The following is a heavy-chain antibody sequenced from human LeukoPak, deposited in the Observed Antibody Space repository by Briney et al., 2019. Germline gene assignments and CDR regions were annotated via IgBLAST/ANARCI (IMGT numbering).Heavy chain of an antibody. Sequence: GGALRLSCAAWGFTFSSYSMNWVRQAPGKGLEWVSYISSSSSTIYYADSVKGRFTISRDNAKNSLYLQMNSLRAEDTAVYYCATPAAAGIDYWGQGTLVTASS. V-gene: IGHV3-48*01. CDR1: GFTFSSYS. J-gene: IGHJ4*02. D-gene: IGHD6-13*01. CDR2: ISSSSSTI. CDR3: ATPAAAGIDY.